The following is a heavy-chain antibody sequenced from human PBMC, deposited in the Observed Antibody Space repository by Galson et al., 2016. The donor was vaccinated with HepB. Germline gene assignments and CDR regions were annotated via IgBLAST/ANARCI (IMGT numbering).Heavy chain of an antibody. D-gene: IGHD2-21*01. J-gene: IGHJ6*02. CDR2: ITWDDDK. V-gene: IGHV2-5*02. Sequence: PALVKPTQTLTLTCTFSGFSLSTRGVGVGWIRQPPGEALERLTPITWDDDKRYNPSLRCMLPATKDTSKSQVVHTMTNMDPVDTATSYCARAYWGGDCLSYNILHQYGLDVWGQGTTVTVSS. CDR3: ARAYWGGDCLSYNILHQYGLDV. CDR1: GFSLSTRGVG.